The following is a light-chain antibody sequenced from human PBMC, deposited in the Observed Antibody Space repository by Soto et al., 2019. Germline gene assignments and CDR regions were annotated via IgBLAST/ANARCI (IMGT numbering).Light chain of an antibody. J-gene: IGKJ1*01. CDR2: GAS. CDR3: QQYGTSTGT. Sequence: EIVLTQSPGTLSLSPGERATLSCRASQSVTNSYLAWYQQKPGQAPRLLIYGASRRATGIPDRFSGSGSGTEFILTISRLEPEDFAFYYCQQYGTSTGTFGQGTKVEI. V-gene: IGKV3-20*01. CDR1: QSVTNSY.